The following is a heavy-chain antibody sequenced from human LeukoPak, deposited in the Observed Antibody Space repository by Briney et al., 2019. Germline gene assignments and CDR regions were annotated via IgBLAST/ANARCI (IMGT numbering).Heavy chain of an antibody. J-gene: IGHJ4*02. CDR3: AREAKDQQW. D-gene: IGHD6-19*01. V-gene: IGHV4-39*02. CDR2: IYYSGSI. CDR1: GGSISSDSYY. Sequence: SETLSLTCTVSGGSISSDSYYWAWIRQPPGKGLEWIASIYYSGSIYYNPSLKSQVTISVDTSRNQFSLKLSSVTAADTAVYYCAREAKDQQWWGQGTLVTVSS.